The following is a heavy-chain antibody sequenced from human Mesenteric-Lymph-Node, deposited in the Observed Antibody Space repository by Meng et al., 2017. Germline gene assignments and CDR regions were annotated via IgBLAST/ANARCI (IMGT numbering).Heavy chain of an antibody. Sequence: QVPLVESGGGVVQPVRSLSLSCAASGFTFSRYAMHWVRQAPGKGLEWVALIFFDGNNKYYADSVKGRFSISRDNPKNTLYLQMNSLRTEDTAVYYCARDGIYSGSGTYFDNWGQGTLVTVSS. V-gene: IGHV3-30-3*01. J-gene: IGHJ4*02. CDR1: GFTFSRYA. CDR3: ARDGIYSGSGTYFDN. D-gene: IGHD3-10*01. CDR2: IFFDGNNK.